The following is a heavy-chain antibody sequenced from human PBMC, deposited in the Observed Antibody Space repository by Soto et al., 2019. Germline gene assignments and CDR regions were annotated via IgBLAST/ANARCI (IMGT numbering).Heavy chain of an antibody. Sequence: QVQLVQSGAEVQKPGSSVKVSCKASGGTFSSYAISWVRQAPGQGLEWMGGIIPIFGTANYAQKFQGRVTITADKSTSTAYMELSSLRSEDTAVYYCARRGYDILTGYYNFYYYYGMDVWGQGTTVTVSS. CDR2: IIPIFGTA. V-gene: IGHV1-69*06. D-gene: IGHD3-9*01. J-gene: IGHJ6*02. CDR3: ARRGYDILTGYYNFYYYYGMDV. CDR1: GGTFSSYA.